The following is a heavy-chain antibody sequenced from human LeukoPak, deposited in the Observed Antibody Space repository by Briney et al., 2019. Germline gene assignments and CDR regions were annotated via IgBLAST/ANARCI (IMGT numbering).Heavy chain of an antibody. J-gene: IGHJ4*02. CDR3: AKVRGSVVPIEAAYDY. Sequence: ASVKVSCKASGYTFTSYGISWVRQAPGQGLEWMGWISAYNGNTNYAQKPQGRVTMTTDTSTSTAYMELRSLRSDDTAVYYCAKVRGSVVPIEAAYDYWGQGTLVTVSS. D-gene: IGHD2-15*01. V-gene: IGHV1-18*01. CDR2: ISAYNGNT. CDR1: GYTFTSYG.